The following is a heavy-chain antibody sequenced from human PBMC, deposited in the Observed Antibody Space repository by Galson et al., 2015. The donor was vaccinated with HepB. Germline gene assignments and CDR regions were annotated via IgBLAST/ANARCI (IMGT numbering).Heavy chain of an antibody. Sequence: QSGAEVKEPGESLKISCKGSGYRFDTYWIGWVRQMPGKGLEWMGIIYPGDSDTRYSPSFQGQVTISADKSISTAYLQWSSLKASDTAMYYCARHVDSSGWYYYYGMDVWGQGTTVTVSS. V-gene: IGHV5-51*01. J-gene: IGHJ6*02. D-gene: IGHD6-19*01. CDR3: ARHVDSSGWYYYYGMDV. CDR2: IYPGDSDT. CDR1: GYRFDTYW.